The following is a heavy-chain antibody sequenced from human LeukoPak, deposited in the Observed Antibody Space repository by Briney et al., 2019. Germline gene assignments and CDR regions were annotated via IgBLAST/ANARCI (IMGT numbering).Heavy chain of an antibody. CDR2: IYNSGST. V-gene: IGHV4-59*12. CDR3: ARFPFDWLSFRTGGRAPYFDY. Sequence: PSETLSLTCTVSGGSISSYYWSWIRQPPGKGLEWIGYIYNSGSTNYNPSLKSRVTISVDTSKNQFSLKLSSVTAADTAVYYCARFPFDWLSFRTGGRAPYFDYWGQGTLVTVSS. D-gene: IGHD3-9*01. CDR1: GGSISSYY. J-gene: IGHJ4*02.